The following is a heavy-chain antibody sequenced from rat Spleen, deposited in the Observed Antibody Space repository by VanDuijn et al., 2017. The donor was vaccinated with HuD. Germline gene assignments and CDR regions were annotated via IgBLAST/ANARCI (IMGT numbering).Heavy chain of an antibody. V-gene: IGHV5-19*01. J-gene: IGHJ2*01. CDR1: GFTFSDYA. Sequence: EVQLVESGGGLVQPGRSLKLSCAASGFTFSDYAMNWIRQAPTKGLEWVASISPTGGDTYYRDSVKGRFTISRDNVKATLYLQMDSLRSEDTATYYCASMYTTHYWVTKDYWGQGVMVTVSS. CDR2: ISPTGGDT. D-gene: IGHD1-6*01. CDR3: ASMYTTHYWVTKDY.